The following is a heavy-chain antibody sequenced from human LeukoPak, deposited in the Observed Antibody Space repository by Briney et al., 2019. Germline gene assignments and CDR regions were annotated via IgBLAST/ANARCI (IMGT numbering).Heavy chain of an antibody. CDR2: ISGSGGST. CDR3: AKGGHSSGWTDFDY. V-gene: IGHV3-23*01. J-gene: IGHJ4*02. D-gene: IGHD6-19*01. CDR1: GFTFSSYA. Sequence: GGSLRLSCAASGFTFSSYAMSWVRQAPGKGLEWVSGISGSGGSTYYADSVKGRFTISRDNSKNTLYLQMNSLRAEDTAVYYCAKGGHSSGWTDFDYWGQGTLVTVSS.